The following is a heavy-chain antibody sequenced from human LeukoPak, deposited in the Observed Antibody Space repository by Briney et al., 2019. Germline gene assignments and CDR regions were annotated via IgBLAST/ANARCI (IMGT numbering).Heavy chain of an antibody. J-gene: IGHJ4*02. D-gene: IGHD3-3*01. CDR3: AKNHKAVTISGVPSQGY. CDR2: IAYDGSKK. V-gene: IGHV3-30*19. CDR1: GFTFSDFG. Sequence: HPGGSLRLSCAASGFTFSDFGMHWVRQAPGKGLEWVAFIAYDGSKKYYAESVKGRFTISRDDSRNTLYLQMSALKTEDTAVYYCAKNHKAVTISGVPSQGYWGQGTLVTVSS.